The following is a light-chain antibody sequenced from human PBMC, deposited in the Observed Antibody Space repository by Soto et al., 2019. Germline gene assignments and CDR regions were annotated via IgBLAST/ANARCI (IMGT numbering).Light chain of an antibody. CDR3: QQYNNSPPLT. CDR1: QSVSSD. V-gene: IGKV3D-15*01. J-gene: IGKJ4*01. Sequence: EIVMTQSPATLSVSPGERATLSCRASQSVSSDLAWYQQKPGQAPRLLIYGASTRATGIPARFSGGGSGTEFTLTLSSLQSEDFAVYYCQQYNNSPPLTFGGGTKVEIK. CDR2: GAS.